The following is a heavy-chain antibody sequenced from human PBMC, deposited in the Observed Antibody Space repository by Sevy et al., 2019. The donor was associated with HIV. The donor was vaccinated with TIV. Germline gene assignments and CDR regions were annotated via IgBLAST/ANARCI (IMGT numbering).Heavy chain of an antibody. CDR1: RGSISTYY. D-gene: IGHD6-13*01. CDR2: IYYSGST. J-gene: IGHJ4*02. V-gene: IGHV4-59*01. Sequence: SETLSLTCTVSRGSISTYYWTWIRQPPGKGLEWIGYIYYSGSTEYNPSLKSRVTMSIDTSKNQFSLKLRSVTAADTAVYYCTRGGPNQQQLDYFDYWGQGTLVTVSS. CDR3: TRGGPNQQQLDYFDY.